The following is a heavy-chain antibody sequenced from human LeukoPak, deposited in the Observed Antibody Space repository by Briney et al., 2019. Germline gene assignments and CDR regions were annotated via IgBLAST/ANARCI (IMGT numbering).Heavy chain of an antibody. CDR2: IYGGGST. CDR3: GSLKSRGYPIEF. CDR1: GFTVSSTY. J-gene: IGHJ4*03. D-gene: IGHD3-22*01. Sequence: PGGSLRLSCAASGFTVSSTYMSWVRQAPGKGLEWLSVIYGGGSTYYADSVKGRFTISRDNSKNTLYLQMNSLRVDDTAGYYCGSLKSRGYPIEFWGQGTRVTVSS. V-gene: IGHV3-53*01.